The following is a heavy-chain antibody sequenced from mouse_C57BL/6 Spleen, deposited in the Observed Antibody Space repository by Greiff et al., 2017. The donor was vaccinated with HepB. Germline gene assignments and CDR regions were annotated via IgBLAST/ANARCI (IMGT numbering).Heavy chain of an antibody. J-gene: IGHJ3*01. V-gene: IGHV1-20*01. CDR2: INPYNGDT. CDR3: ARDSNNSPFAY. CDR1: GYSFTGYF. Sequence: EVQLQESGPELVKPGDSVKISCKASGYSFTGYFMNWVMQSHGKSLEWIGRINPYNGDTFYNQKFKGKATLTVDKSSSTAHMELRSLTSEDSEVYYCARDSNNSPFAYWGQGTLVTVSA. D-gene: IGHD2-5*01.